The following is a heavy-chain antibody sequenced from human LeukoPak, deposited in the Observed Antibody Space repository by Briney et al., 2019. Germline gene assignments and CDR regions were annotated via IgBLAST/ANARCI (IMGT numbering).Heavy chain of an antibody. J-gene: IGHJ4*02. CDR2: IYYSGST. CDR3: ARVDRSYFDY. CDR1: GGYISSYY. Sequence: PSETLSLTCTVSGGYISSYYWSWIRQPPGKGLEWIGYIYYSGSTNYNPSLKSRVTISVDTSKNQFSLKLSSVTAADTAVYYCARVDRSYFDYWGQGTLVTVSS. V-gene: IGHV4-59*08. D-gene: IGHD3-22*01.